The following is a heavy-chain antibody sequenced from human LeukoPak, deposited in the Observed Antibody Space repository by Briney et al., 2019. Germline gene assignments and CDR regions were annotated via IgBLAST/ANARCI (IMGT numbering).Heavy chain of an antibody. J-gene: IGHJ5*02. CDR3: ARGGIAAAGDNWFDP. Sequence: PSETLPLTCTVSGGSISSSSYYWGWIRQPPGKGLEWIGSIYYSGSTYYNPSLKSRVTISVDTSKNQFSLKLSSVTAADTAVYYCARGGIAAAGDNWFDPWGQGTLVTVSS. CDR1: GGSISSSSYY. CDR2: IYYSGST. V-gene: IGHV4-39*07. D-gene: IGHD6-13*01.